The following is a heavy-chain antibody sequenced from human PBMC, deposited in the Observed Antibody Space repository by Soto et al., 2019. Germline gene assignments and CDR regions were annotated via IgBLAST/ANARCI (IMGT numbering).Heavy chain of an antibody. V-gene: IGHV4-31*03. J-gene: IGHJ6*03. CDR3: ARVLNNYYYYYMDV. Sequence: PSETLSLTCTVSGGSISSGGYYWSWIRQHPGKGLEWIGYIYYSGSTYYNPSLKSRVTISVDTSRNQFSLKLSSVTAADTAVYYCARVLNNYYYYYMDVWGKGTTVTVSS. CDR2: IYYSGST. CDR1: GGSISSGGYY.